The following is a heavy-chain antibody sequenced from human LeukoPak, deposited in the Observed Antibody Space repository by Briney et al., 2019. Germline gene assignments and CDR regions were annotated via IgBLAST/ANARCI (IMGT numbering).Heavy chain of an antibody. Sequence: GGSLRLPCAASGFTFSSYAMHWVRQAPGKGLEWVAVISYDGSNKYYADSVKGRFTISRDNSKNTLYLQMNSLRADDTAVYYCARNLPAADYWGQGTLVTVPS. D-gene: IGHD2-2*01. J-gene: IGHJ4*02. CDR3: ARNLPAADY. V-gene: IGHV3-30-3*01. CDR1: GFTFSSYA. CDR2: ISYDGSNK.